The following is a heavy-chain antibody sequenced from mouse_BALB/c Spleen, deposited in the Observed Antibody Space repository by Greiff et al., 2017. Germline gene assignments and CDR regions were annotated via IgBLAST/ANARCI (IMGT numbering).Heavy chain of an antibody. CDR3: AREAKFRGCAMDY. J-gene: IGHJ4*01. Sequence: QVQLQQSGAELARPGASVKMSCKASGYTFTSYTMPWVQQTPGQGLEWIGYINPSSGYTNYNQTFKDQATLTADKSSSTVYMQLSRLTSEDSAVYCCAREAKFRGCAMDYWGEGTTVTVSS. D-gene: IGHD3-2*02. CDR2: INPSSGYT. V-gene: IGHV1-4*01. CDR1: GYTFTSYT.